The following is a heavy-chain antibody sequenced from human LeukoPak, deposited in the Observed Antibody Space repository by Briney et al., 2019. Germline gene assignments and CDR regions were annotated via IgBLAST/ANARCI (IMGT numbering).Heavy chain of an antibody. CDR2: ISYDGTNK. D-gene: IGHD3-10*01. CDR3: AKDRDSSGSYPSGY. J-gene: IGHJ4*02. CDR1: GFTFSSYG. V-gene: IGHV3-30*18. Sequence: PGGSLRLSCAASGFTFSSYGMHWVRQAPGKGLEWVALISYDGTNKNYADSVKGRFTISRDNSKNTLYLQMNSLGPEDTAVYYCAKDRDSSGSYPSGYWGQGTLVTVSS.